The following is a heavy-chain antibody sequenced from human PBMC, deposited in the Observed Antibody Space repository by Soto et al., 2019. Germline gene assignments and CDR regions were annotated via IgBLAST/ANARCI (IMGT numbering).Heavy chain of an antibody. J-gene: IGHJ6*02. CDR3: ARAHYGDYGYGMDV. CDR2: IYHTGTT. D-gene: IGHD4-17*01. CDR1: GGSISSGGYS. V-gene: IGHV4-30-2*01. Sequence: QLQLQESGSGLVKPSQTLSLACAVSGGSISSGGYSWSWIRQPPGKGLEWIGYIYHTGTTYYNPSLKSRVTISVYRYRNQFSLKLRSVTAADTAVYYCARAHYGDYGYGMDVWGQGTTVTVSS.